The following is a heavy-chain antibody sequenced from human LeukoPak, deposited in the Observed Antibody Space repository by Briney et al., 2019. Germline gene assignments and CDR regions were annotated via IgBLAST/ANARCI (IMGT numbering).Heavy chain of an antibody. Sequence: TGGSLRLSCAASGFTLTDYWMTWVRQVPGKGLEWVANIKQGGSESYYVDSVRGRFTISRENAKNSLYLQMDSLRVDDTAVYYCARVGAWELQSVFDYWGQGTLVTVSS. D-gene: IGHD1-26*01. V-gene: IGHV3-7*01. J-gene: IGHJ4*02. CDR1: GFTLTDYW. CDR2: IKQGGSES. CDR3: ARVGAWELQSVFDY.